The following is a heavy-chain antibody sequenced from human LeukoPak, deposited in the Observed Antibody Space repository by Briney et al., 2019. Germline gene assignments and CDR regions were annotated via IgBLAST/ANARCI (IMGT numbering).Heavy chain of an antibody. V-gene: IGHV4-39*07. CDR1: GGSIRSYY. Sequence: SETLSLTCTVSGGSIRSYYWGWIRQPPGKGLGWIGSIYYSGSTYYNPSLKSRVTISVDTSKNQFSLKLSSVTAADTAVYYCARDTDPWGQGTLVTVSS. CDR3: ARDTDP. CDR2: IYYSGST. J-gene: IGHJ5*02.